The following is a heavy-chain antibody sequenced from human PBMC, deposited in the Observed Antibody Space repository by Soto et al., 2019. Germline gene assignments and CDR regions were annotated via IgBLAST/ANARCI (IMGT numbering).Heavy chain of an antibody. J-gene: IGHJ4*02. CDR1: GYTFTSYG. CDR2: ISAYNGNT. V-gene: IGHV1-18*01. CDR3: ARDLGGSYYAPVDY. D-gene: IGHD1-26*01. Sequence: QFQLVQSGAEVKKPGASVKVSCKASGYTFTSYGISWVRQAPGQGLEWMGWISAYNGNTKYAQKFQGRVTMTTDTSTRTAYMELRSLRSDDTAVYYCARDLGGSYYAPVDYWGQGTLVTVSS.